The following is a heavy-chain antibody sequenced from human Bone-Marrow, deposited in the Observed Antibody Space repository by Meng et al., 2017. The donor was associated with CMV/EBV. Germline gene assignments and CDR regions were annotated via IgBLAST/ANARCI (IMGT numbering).Heavy chain of an antibody. J-gene: IGHJ4*02. V-gene: IGHV3-21*06. Sequence: GESLKISCAASGFTFSSYSMNWVRQAPGKGLEWVSSISSSTTYIYYADSVKGRFTISRDNAKNSLYLQMNSLRAEDTAVYYCAKGVWAMVRGVINYWGQGTLVTVSS. CDR3: AKGVWAMVRGVINY. CDR1: GFTFSSYS. D-gene: IGHD3-10*01. CDR2: ISSSTTYI.